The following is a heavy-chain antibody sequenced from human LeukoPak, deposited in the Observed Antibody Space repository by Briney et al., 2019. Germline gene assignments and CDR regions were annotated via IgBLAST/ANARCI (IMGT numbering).Heavy chain of an antibody. CDR1: GGSISSGDYY. Sequence: SQTLSLTCTVSGGSISSGDYYWSWIRPPPGKGLVWVGYIYYSGSTYYNPSLKSRVTISVDTSKNQFSLKLSSVTAADTAVYYCARVVPAAEYYFDYWGQGTLVTVSS. V-gene: IGHV4-30-4*01. J-gene: IGHJ4*02. CDR3: ARVVPAAEYYFDY. CDR2: IYYSGST. D-gene: IGHD2-2*01.